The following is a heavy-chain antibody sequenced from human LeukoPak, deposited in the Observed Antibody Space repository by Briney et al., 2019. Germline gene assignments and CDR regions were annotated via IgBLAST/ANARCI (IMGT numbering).Heavy chain of an antibody. D-gene: IGHD4-11*01. J-gene: IGHJ4*02. CDR1: GFTFSHYG. Sequence: QTGGSLRLSCATSGFTFSHYGMHWVRQAPGKGLEWVAVIWSDGTEKYYGDSVKGRLTISRDNSKKTVYLQMNSLRVEDTAVYYCAKDAQRGFDFSNSLESWGQGTLVTVSS. CDR2: IWSDGTEK. V-gene: IGHV3-33*06. CDR3: AKDAQRGFDFSNSLES.